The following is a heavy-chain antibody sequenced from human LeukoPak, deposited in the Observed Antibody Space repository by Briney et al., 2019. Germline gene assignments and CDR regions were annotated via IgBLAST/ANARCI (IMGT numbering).Heavy chain of an antibody. CDR2: IYSGGST. V-gene: IGHV3-66*01. CDR3: ARVSYSSGWYLDY. J-gene: IGHJ4*02. Sequence: GGSLRLSCAASGFTFSSYSMNWVRQAPGKGLEWVSVIYSGGSTYYADSVKGRFTISRDNSKNTLYLQMNSLRAEDTAVYYCARVSYSSGWYLDYWGQGTLVTVSS. CDR1: GFTFSSYS. D-gene: IGHD6-19*01.